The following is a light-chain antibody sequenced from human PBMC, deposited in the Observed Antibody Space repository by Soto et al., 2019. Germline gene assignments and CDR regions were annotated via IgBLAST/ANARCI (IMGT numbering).Light chain of an antibody. V-gene: IGLV2-23*01. CDR1: SGDVGSYNL. CDR2: EGS. Sequence: QSALTQPASVSGSPGQSITISCTGTSGDVGSYNLVSWYQHHPGKAPKLMIYEGSKRPSGVSNRFSGSKSGSTASLTISGLQAGDEADFYCCSYARSSTYVFGTGTKVTVL. J-gene: IGLJ1*01. CDR3: CSYARSSTYV.